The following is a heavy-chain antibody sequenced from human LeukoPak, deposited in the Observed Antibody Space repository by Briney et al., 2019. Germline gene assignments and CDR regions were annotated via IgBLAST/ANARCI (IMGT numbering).Heavy chain of an antibody. V-gene: IGHV4-4*07. J-gene: IGHJ6*03. Sequence: PSETLSLTCTASGGSISSYYLSWIRQPARPGLKLIGRVYTSGSTTYNPSLKSRVTLSVDTPKNQFSLTLSYVIAADTAVYSCARDWRYYCSSTSCYYYYYMDVWGKGTTVTVSS. CDR1: GGSISSYY. CDR3: ARDWRYYCSSTSCYYYYYMDV. D-gene: IGHD2-2*01. CDR2: VYTSGST.